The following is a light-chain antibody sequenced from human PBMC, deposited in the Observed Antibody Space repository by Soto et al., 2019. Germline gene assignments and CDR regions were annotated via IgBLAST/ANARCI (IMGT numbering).Light chain of an antibody. CDR3: HQYGSSPT. Sequence: EVVLTQSPGTLSLSPGERATLSCRASQSVRNDYLAWYQQKPGQAPRVFIYGASTRVTGIPDRFSGSGSGADFTLTSSRLEPEDFAVYYCHQYGSSPTFGQGTRLEI. CDR1: QSVRNDY. CDR2: GAS. J-gene: IGKJ5*01. V-gene: IGKV3-20*01.